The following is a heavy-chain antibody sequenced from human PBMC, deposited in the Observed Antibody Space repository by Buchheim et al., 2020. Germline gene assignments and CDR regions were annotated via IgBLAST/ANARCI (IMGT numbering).Heavy chain of an antibody. J-gene: IGHJ6*02. CDR1: GFTLSTTGMC. CDR3: GQSRLAGIYYYYGVDV. Sequence: QVTLRESGPALVKPTQTLTLTCTFSGFTLSTTGMCVSWIRQSPGKALEWLAPIDCDDEKYYNTSLKTRHTIPKDTSKNQVALTMTSMDPVDTATYYCGQSRLAGIYYYYGVDVWGPGTT. V-gene: IGHV2-70*01. CDR2: IDCDDEK. D-gene: IGHD1-14*01.